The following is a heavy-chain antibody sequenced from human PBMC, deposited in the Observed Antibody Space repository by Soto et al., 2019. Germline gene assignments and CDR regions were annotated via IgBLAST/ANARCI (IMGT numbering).Heavy chain of an antibody. CDR3: ARDIWWEPGVDAFHI. CDR2: VSKDGSNT. V-gene: IGHV3-30-3*01. D-gene: IGHD1-26*01. Sequence: QVQLVESGGGVVQPGRSLRLSCAASGFTFNFFAMHWVRQAPGKGLEWVAAVSKDGSNTYYADSVKGRFTISIDNPKNTLYLKMNSLRLEDTAVYYCARDIWWEPGVDAFHIWGQGTMVTVSP. CDR1: GFTFNFFA. J-gene: IGHJ3*02.